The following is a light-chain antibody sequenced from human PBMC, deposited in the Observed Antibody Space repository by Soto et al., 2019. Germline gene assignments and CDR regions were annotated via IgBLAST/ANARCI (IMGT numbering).Light chain of an antibody. CDR2: ATS. J-gene: IGKJ4*01. V-gene: IGKV3-15*01. Sequence: EIVLTQSPASLSVSPGDRVTLSCRASQSVGNNFAWYQQKPGQAPRLLIFATSTRATGVPARFSGSGSGTEFTLTISSLQSEDFAIYYCQQYGDSPLTFGGGTKVEIE. CDR3: QQYGDSPLT. CDR1: QSVGNN.